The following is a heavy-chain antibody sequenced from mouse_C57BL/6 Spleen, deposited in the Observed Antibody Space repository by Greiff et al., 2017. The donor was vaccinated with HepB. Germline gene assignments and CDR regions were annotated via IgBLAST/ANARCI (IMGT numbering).Heavy chain of an antibody. Sequence: EVMLVESEGGLVQPGSSMKLSCTASGFTFSDYYMAWVRQVPEKGLEWVANINYDGSSTYYLDSLKSRFIISRDNAKNILYLQMSSLKSEDTATYYCARGLGRKGTWFAYWGQGTLVTVSA. V-gene: IGHV5-16*01. CDR2: INYDGSST. J-gene: IGHJ3*01. D-gene: IGHD4-1*01. CDR1: GFTFSDYY. CDR3: ARGLGRKGTWFAY.